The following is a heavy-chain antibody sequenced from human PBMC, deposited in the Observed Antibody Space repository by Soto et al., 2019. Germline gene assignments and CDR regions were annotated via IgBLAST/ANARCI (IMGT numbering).Heavy chain of an antibody. Sequence: QVQLVESGGGVVQPGRSLRLSCAASGFTFSSYGMHWVRQAPGKGLEWVAVIWYDGSNKYYADSVKGRFTIAKDHSNNTLYLQMTSLRAEDTAVYYFARYLWVTTGLAYWGQGTLVTVSS. J-gene: IGHJ4*02. CDR2: IWYDGSNK. CDR3: ARYLWVTTGLAY. CDR1: GFTFSSYG. D-gene: IGHD4-17*01. V-gene: IGHV3-33*01.